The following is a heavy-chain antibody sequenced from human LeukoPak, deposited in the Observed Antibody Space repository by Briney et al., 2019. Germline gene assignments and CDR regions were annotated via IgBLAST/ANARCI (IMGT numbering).Heavy chain of an antibody. D-gene: IGHD1-14*01. CDR3: ARDYLLFRQPPNWFDP. J-gene: IGHJ5*02. V-gene: IGHV1-2*02. CDR1: GYTFSDYY. CDR2: INPDSGGT. Sequence: ASVKVSCKASGYTFSDYYMHWVRQAPGQGLEWMGWINPDSGGTKYAQKFQDRVTMTSDTSISTAYMELSRLRSDDTAVYYCARDYLLFRQPPNWFDPWGQGTLVTVSS.